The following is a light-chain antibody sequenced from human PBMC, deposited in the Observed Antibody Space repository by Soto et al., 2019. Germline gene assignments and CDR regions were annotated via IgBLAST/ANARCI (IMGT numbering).Light chain of an antibody. CDR2: DAS. V-gene: IGKV1-5*01. CDR1: QSISSW. CDR3: QQYKSYWT. J-gene: IGKJ1*01. Sequence: DIQMTQSPSTLSASVGDRVTITCRASQSISSWLAWYQQKPGKAPKLLIYDASSLESGVPSRFSCSGSGTEFTLTICSLQPDDFATYYCQQYKSYWTFGQGTKWEIK.